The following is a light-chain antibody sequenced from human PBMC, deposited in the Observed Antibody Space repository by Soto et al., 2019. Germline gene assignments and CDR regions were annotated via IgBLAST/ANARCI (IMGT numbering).Light chain of an antibody. V-gene: IGKV3-11*01. J-gene: IGKJ2*01. CDR2: DAS. CDR3: HQRSNWPRT. Sequence: EIVLTQSPATLSLSPGERATLSCRASKSVSSYLAWYQQKPGQAPRLLIYDASNRATGIPARFSGSGSGTDFTLTISSLEPEDYAVYYCHQRSNWPRTFGQGTKLEIK. CDR1: KSVSSY.